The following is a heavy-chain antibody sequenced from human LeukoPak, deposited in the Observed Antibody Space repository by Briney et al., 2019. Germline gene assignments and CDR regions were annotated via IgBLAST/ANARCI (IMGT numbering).Heavy chain of an antibody. D-gene: IGHD6-19*01. CDR3: ARDSTSEWLVDYYYYYMDV. V-gene: IGHV3-23*01. J-gene: IGHJ6*03. CDR2: ISADSAAT. Sequence: PGGSLRLSCAASGFNFGSYSMTWVRQAPGKGLEWVSVISADSAATFYADSVKGRFTISRDNGRNTVFLQMSSLRAEDTAVYYCARDSTSEWLVDYYYYYMDVWGKGTTVTISS. CDR1: GFNFGSYS.